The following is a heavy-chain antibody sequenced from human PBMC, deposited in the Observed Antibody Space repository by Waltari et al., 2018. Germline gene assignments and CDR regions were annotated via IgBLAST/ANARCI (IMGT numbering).Heavy chain of an antibody. D-gene: IGHD3-22*01. J-gene: IGHJ4*02. V-gene: IGHV3-23*03. Sequence: EVQLLESGGGLVQPGGSLRLSCAASGLTFSSYAMSWVRQAPGKGLEWVSVIYSGGSTYYADSVKGRFTISRDNSKNTLYLQMNSLRAEDTAVYYCAKFGGDSSVFDYWGQGTLVTVSS. CDR2: IYSGGST. CDR1: GLTFSSYA. CDR3: AKFGGDSSVFDY.